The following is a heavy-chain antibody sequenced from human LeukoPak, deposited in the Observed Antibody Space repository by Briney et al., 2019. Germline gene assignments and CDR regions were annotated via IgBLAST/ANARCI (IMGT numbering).Heavy chain of an antibody. J-gene: IGHJ4*02. V-gene: IGHV4-39*07. D-gene: IGHD3-16*01. CDR3: ARGSAYIVDY. CDR2: IYYSGST. Sequence: SETLSLTCTVSGGSISSSSYYWGWIRQPPGKGLEWIGSIYYSGSTYYNPSLKSRVTISVDTSKNQFSLKLSSVTAADTAVYYCARGSAYIVDYWGQGTLVTVSS. CDR1: GGSISSSSYY.